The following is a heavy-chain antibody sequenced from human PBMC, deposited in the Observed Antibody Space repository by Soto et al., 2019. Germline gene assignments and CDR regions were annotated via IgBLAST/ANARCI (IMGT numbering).Heavy chain of an antibody. Sequence: GGSLRLSCAASGFTFSSYGMHWVRQAPGKGLEWVAVIWYDGSNKYYADSVKGRFTISRDNSKNTLYLQMSSLRAEDTAVYYCARESGVLLWFGELLSYTYWGQGTLVTVSS. V-gene: IGHV3-33*01. CDR1: GFTFSSYG. CDR3: ARESGVLLWFGELLSYTY. CDR2: IWYDGSNK. D-gene: IGHD3-10*01. J-gene: IGHJ4*02.